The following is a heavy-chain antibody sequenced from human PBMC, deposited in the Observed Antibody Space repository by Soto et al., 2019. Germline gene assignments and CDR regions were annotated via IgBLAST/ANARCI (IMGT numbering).Heavy chain of an antibody. Sequence: GASVKVSCKASGYTFTSYGISWVRQAPGRGLEWMGWISAYNGNTNYAQKLQGRVTMTTDTSTSTAYMELRSLRSDDTAVYYCARDPYYYDSSGYLRPSWYFDLWGRGTLVTVSS. V-gene: IGHV1-18*01. CDR2: ISAYNGNT. J-gene: IGHJ2*01. CDR1: GYTFTSYG. D-gene: IGHD3-22*01. CDR3: ARDPYYYDSSGYLRPSWYFDL.